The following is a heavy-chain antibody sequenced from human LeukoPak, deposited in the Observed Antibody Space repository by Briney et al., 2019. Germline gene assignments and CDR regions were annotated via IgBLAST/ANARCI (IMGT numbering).Heavy chain of an antibody. V-gene: IGHV1-46*01. CDR1: GYTFTSYY. CDR2: INHSGGST. J-gene: IGHJ6*03. D-gene: IGHD2-15*01. CDR3: ARQSFYCSGGSCYRYHYYYMVV. Sequence: EASVKVSCTASGYTFTSYYMHWVRQAPGQGLEWVGIINHSGGSTSYAHEFQGRVTMTRDKSTSTVYMDLSSLRSEDTAVYYCARQSFYCSGGSCYRYHYYYMVVGGKGTAVTLPS.